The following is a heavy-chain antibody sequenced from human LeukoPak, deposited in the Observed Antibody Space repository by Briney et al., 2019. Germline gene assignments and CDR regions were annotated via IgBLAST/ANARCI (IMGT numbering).Heavy chain of an antibody. D-gene: IGHD3-22*01. J-gene: IGHJ6*03. CDR3: TSGSIAYYYMDV. CDR2: IYYSGST. V-gene: IGHV4-39*07. Sequence: SETLSLTCTVSGGSITSNNYYWGWIRQSPGKGLEWIGSIYYSGSTYYNPSLKSRVTISVDTSKNQFSLKLSSVTAADTAVYYCTSGSIAYYYMDVWGKGTTVTISS. CDR1: GGSITSNNYY.